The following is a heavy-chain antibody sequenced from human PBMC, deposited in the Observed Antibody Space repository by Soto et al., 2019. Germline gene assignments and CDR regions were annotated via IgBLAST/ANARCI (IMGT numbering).Heavy chain of an antibody. CDR3: AKDVGSSGWYGYFDY. CDR2: ISYDGSNK. D-gene: IGHD6-19*01. V-gene: IGHV3-30*18. CDR1: GFTFSSYG. J-gene: IGHJ4*02. Sequence: QVQLVESGGGVVQPGRSLRLSCAASGFTFSSYGMHWVRQAPGKGLEWVAVISYDGSNKYYADSVKGRFTISRDNSKNTLYLQMNSLRAEETAVYYCAKDVGSSGWYGYFDYWGQGTLVTVSS.